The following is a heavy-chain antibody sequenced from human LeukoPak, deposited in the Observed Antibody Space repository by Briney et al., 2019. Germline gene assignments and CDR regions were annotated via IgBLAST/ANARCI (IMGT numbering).Heavy chain of an antibody. CDR2: ISQDGHEK. D-gene: IGHD6-19*01. V-gene: IGHV3-7*03. J-gene: IGHJ4*02. CDR3: VGGIGWQPDY. CDR1: AGFTFSDYW. Sequence: PGGSLRLSCAASAGFTFSDYWMNWVRQAPGKGLEWVAIISQDGHEKLYVDSVKGRFTISRDNAKSSLYLQINSLRAEDTAVYYCVGGIGWQPDYWGQGTLVTVSS.